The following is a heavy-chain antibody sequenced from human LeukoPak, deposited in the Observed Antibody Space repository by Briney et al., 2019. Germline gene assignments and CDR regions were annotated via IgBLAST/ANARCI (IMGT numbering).Heavy chain of an antibody. V-gene: IGHV4-39*02. J-gene: IGHJ5*02. CDR3: ARLYFDFLSGYLDH. Sequence: PSETLSLTCTVSGGSITTHDNYWGWIRQPPGKGLEWIGSISHSGNTHYSPSLQSRVTMSADTSRNNFSLKLNSVTAADTAVYYCARLYFDFLSGYLDHWGQGTLVTVSS. D-gene: IGHD3-3*01. CDR1: GGSITTHDNY. CDR2: ISHSGNT.